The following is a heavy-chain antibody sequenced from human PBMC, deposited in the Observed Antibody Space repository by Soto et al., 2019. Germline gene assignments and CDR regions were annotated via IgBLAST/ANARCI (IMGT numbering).Heavy chain of an antibody. CDR1: GLTFSRAG. D-gene: IGHD1-26*01. J-gene: IGHJ4*02. CDR2: ISDDGNTK. Sequence: QVQLVESGGGVVQPGKSLRLSCAVSGLTFSRAGMHWVRQAPGKGLEWVALISDDGNTKYFADSVEGRFTISRDNSNNTLYLKMNSLRVEDTAVYYCAKDKGRRYFDYWGQGILVTVSS. V-gene: IGHV3-30*18. CDR3: AKDKGRRYFDY.